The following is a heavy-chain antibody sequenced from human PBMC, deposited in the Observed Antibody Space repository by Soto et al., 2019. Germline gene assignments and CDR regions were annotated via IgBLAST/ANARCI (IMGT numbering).Heavy chain of an antibody. CDR1: GXTFSSYA. V-gene: IGHV1-18*01. D-gene: IGHD3-22*01. CDR2: ISAYNGHT. Sequence: ASVKVSCKASGXTFSSYAISWVRQAPGQGLEWMGWISAYNGHTNFAQILQGRVTMTTDTSTSTAYMELRSLRSDDTAVYYCARDLTPGGYFDSCGYFDYWGQGTLVTVSS. CDR3: ARDLTPGGYFDSCGYFDY. J-gene: IGHJ4*02.